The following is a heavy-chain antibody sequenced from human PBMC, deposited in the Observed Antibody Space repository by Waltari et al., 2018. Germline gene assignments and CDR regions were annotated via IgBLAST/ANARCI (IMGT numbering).Heavy chain of an antibody. Sequence: QLQLQESGPGLVKPSETLSLTCTVSGGSISSSSYYWGWIRQPPGKGLEWVAVSSYDGSNKYYADSVKGRFTISRDDSKNTLYLQMNSLRAEDTAVYYCAKDSAPTTIFGVVIKPDYWGQGTLVTVSS. J-gene: IGHJ4*02. V-gene: IGHV3-30*18. CDR3: AKDSAPTTIFGVVIKPDY. CDR2: SSYDGSNK. D-gene: IGHD3-3*01. CDR1: GGSISSSS.